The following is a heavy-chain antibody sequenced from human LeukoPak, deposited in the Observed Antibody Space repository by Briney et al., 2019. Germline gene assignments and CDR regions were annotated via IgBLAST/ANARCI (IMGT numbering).Heavy chain of an antibody. J-gene: IGHJ6*03. Sequence: PSETLSLTCTVSGGSISSYYWSWIRQPPGKGLEWIGYIYTSGSTNYNPSLKSRVTISVDTSKNQFSPKLSSVTAADTAVYYCARHVIHYYMDVWGKGTTVTVSS. CDR1: GGSISSYY. CDR3: ARHVIHYYMDV. CDR2: IYTSGST. V-gene: IGHV4-4*09.